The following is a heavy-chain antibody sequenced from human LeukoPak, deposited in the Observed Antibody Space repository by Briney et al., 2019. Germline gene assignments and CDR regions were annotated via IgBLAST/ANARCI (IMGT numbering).Heavy chain of an antibody. J-gene: IGHJ6*04. V-gene: IGHV3-33*01. D-gene: IGHD6-13*01. CDR3: ARDRRSTSKQQRHHYGMDV. CDR1: GFTFSSYG. CDR2: IWYDGSNK. Sequence: PGGSLRLSCAASGFTFSSYGMHWVRQAPGKGLEWVAVIWYDGSNKYYADSVKGRFTISRDNSKNTLYLRMNSLRAEDTAVYYCARDRRSTSKQQRHHYGMDVWGKGTTVTVSS.